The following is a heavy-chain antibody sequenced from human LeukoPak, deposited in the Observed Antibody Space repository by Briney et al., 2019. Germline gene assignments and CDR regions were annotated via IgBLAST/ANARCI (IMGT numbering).Heavy chain of an antibody. CDR1: GGSISSYY. J-gene: IGHJ6*02. Sequence: SETLSLTCTVSGGSISSYYWSWIRQPPGKGLEWIGYIYYSGSTNYNPSLKSRVTISVDTSKNQFSLKLSSVTAADTAVYYCAGRALEDYYYGMDVWGQGTTVTVSS. V-gene: IGHV4-59*08. CDR2: IYYSGST. CDR3: AGRALEDYYYGMDV.